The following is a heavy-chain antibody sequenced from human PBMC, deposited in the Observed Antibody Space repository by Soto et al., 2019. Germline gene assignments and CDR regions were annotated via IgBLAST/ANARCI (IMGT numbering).Heavy chain of an antibody. Sequence: QVQLVQSGAEVKKPGASVKVSCKASGYTFTSYDINWVRQATGQGLEYLGWMNPNSGNTGYVQKFQGRVTMPRDTSISTAYMELSSLRSEDTAVYFCARGVKSGAYSRWFGPWGQGTLVTVSS. CDR1: GYTFTSYD. D-gene: IGHD4-17*01. J-gene: IGHJ5*02. CDR2: MNPNSGNT. V-gene: IGHV1-8*01. CDR3: ARGVKSGAYSRWFGP.